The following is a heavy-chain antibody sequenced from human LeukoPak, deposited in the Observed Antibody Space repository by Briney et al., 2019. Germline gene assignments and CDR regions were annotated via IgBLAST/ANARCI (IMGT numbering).Heavy chain of an antibody. V-gene: IGHV5-51*01. Sequence: GESLRISCRASGYIFSNYWIAWVRQMPGKGLEWVGIFNPRDSTTRYSPSFQGRVTFSADNSISTAYLQWRSLRASDTAVYYCARHWSAAWFAYWGQGTQVTVSS. J-gene: IGHJ4*02. CDR1: GYIFSNYW. CDR2: FNPRDSTT. D-gene: IGHD3-3*01. CDR3: ARHWSAAWFAY.